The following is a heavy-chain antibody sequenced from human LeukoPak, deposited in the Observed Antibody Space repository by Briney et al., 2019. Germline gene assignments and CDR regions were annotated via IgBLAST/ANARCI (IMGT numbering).Heavy chain of an antibody. V-gene: IGHV4-34*01. J-gene: IGHJ5*02. Sequence: TSETLSLTCAVYGGSFSGYYWSWIRQPPGKGLELIGEINHSGSTNYNPSLKSRVTISVDTSKNQFSLKLSFVTAADTAVYYCARGTFVVVPAASPGRWFDPWGQGTLVTVSS. D-gene: IGHD2-2*01. CDR2: INHSGST. CDR1: GGSFSGYY. CDR3: ARGTFVVVPAASPGRWFDP.